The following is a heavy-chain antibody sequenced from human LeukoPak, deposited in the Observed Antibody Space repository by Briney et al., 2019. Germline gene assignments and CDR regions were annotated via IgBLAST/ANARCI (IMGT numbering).Heavy chain of an antibody. J-gene: IGHJ4*02. CDR1: DYTFTSYG. CDR2: ISGYNGNT. V-gene: IGHV1-18*01. D-gene: IGHD1-26*01. CDR3: ARAYYGNYYSSFDY. Sequence: ASVKVSCKASDYTFTSYGISWVRQAPGQGLQWLGWISGYNGNTNYAKGLQGRLTMTTDTSTSTAYMELRSLRSDDTAVYYCARAYYGNYYSSFDYWGQGTLVTVS.